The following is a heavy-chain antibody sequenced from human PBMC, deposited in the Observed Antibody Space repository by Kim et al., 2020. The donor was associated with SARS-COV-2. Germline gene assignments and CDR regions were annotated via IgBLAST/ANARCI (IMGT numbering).Heavy chain of an antibody. J-gene: IGHJ2*01. Sequence: GGSLRLSCAASGFTFSSYAMHWVRQAPGKGLEWVAVISYDGSNKYYADSVKGRFTISIDNSKNTLYLQMNSLRAEDTAVYYCARDSNDSIYYGSGSSPPYWYFDLWGRGTLVTVSS. CDR1: GFTFSSYA. V-gene: IGHV3-30*04. D-gene: IGHD3-10*01. CDR3: ARDSNDSIYYGSGSSPPYWYFDL. CDR2: ISYDGSNK.